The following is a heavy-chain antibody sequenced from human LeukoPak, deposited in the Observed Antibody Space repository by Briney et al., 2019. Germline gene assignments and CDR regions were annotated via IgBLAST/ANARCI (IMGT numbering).Heavy chain of an antibody. Sequence: GGSLRLSCAASGFTFSSYGLHWVRQAPGKGLEWVAFIWSDGSNKYYADSVKGRFTISRDNSKNTLYLQMNSLRAEDTAVYYCARGHSGSPHWGQGTLVTVSS. J-gene: IGHJ4*02. CDR2: IWSDGSNK. CDR1: GFTFSSYG. V-gene: IGHV3-33*01. CDR3: ARGHSGSPH. D-gene: IGHD1-26*01.